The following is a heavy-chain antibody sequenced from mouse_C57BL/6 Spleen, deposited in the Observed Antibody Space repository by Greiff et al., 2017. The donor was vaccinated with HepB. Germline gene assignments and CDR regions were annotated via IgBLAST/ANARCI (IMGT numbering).Heavy chain of an antibody. Sequence: VQLVESGAELVRPGTSVKVSCKASGYAFTNYLIEWVKQRPGQGLEWIGVINPGSGGTNYNEKFKGKATLTADKSSSTAYMQLSSLTSEDSAVYFCAKRSTGTWAMDYWGQGTSVTVSS. CDR3: AKRSTGTWAMDY. CDR2: INPGSGGT. D-gene: IGHD4-1*01. CDR1: GYAFTNYL. V-gene: IGHV1-54*01. J-gene: IGHJ4*01.